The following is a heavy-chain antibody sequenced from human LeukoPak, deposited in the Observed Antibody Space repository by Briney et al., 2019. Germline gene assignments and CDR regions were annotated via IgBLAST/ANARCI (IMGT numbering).Heavy chain of an antibody. Sequence: GASVKVSCKASGYTFTSYDINWVRQATGQGLEWMGWMNPNSGNTGYAQKFQGRVTMTRNTSISTAYMELSSLRSEDTAVYYCAAEYYYDSSGYYGAFDIWGQGAMVTVSS. CDR2: MNPNSGNT. D-gene: IGHD3-22*01. CDR1: GYTFTSYD. CDR3: AAEYYYDSSGYYGAFDI. V-gene: IGHV1-8*01. J-gene: IGHJ3*02.